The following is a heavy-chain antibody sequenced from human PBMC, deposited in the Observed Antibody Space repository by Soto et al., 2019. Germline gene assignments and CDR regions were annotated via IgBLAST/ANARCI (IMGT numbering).Heavy chain of an antibody. Sequence: QGQLVESGGGVVQPGRSLRLSCAASGFTFSSYAMHWVRQAPGKGLEWVAVISYDGSNKYYADFVKGRFTISRDNSKNTLYLQMSSLRAEDTAVYYCAKANNGYYFDYWGQGTLVTVSS. CDR1: GFTFSSYA. CDR2: ISYDGSNK. CDR3: AKANNGYYFDY. D-gene: IGHD2-8*01. J-gene: IGHJ4*02. V-gene: IGHV3-30-3*01.